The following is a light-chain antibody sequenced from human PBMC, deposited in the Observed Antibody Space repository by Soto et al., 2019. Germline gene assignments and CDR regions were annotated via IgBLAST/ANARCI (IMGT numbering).Light chain of an antibody. CDR3: TSWPTSTTMI. CDR2: DVN. J-gene: IGLJ2*01. V-gene: IGLV2-14*03. CDR1: SSDIGAYNY. Sequence: QSALTQPASVSGSPGQSITISCTGTSSDIGAYNYVSWYQQHPGKAPKLMIYDVNIRPSGVSNRFSGSKSGNTASLTISGLQAEDEADYYCTSWPTSTTMIFGGGTKLNVL.